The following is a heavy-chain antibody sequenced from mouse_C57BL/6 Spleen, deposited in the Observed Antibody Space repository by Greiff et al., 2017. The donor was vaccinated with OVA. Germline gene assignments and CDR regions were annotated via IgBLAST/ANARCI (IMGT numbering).Heavy chain of an antibody. D-gene: IGHD2-4*01. V-gene: IGHV1-53*01. J-gene: IGHJ4*01. CDR3: AREGELRRGDYDAIDY. CDR2: INPSNGGT. CDR1: GYTFTSYW. Sequence: VQLQQPGTELVKPGASVKLSCKASGYTFTSYWMHWVKQRPGQGLEWIGNINPSNGGTKYNEKFKGKATLTVDNSSSTAYMQLSSLTSEDSAVYYCAREGELRRGDYDAIDYWGQGTSVTVSS.